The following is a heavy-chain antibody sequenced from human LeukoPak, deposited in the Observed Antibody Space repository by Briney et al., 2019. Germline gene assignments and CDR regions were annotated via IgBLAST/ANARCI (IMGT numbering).Heavy chain of an antibody. CDR3: ARPWEITMSERSFNWFDS. V-gene: IGHV1-2*02. D-gene: IGHD1-26*01. CDR2: INPNSGGT. Sequence: ASVKVSCKASGYTFTAYYIHWVRQAPGQGLEWMGRINPNSGGTNYAQKFQGRVTMTRDTSISTAYMELSRLRSDDTAVYYCARPWEITMSERSFNWFDSWGQGTLVTVSS. CDR1: GYTFTAYY. J-gene: IGHJ5*01.